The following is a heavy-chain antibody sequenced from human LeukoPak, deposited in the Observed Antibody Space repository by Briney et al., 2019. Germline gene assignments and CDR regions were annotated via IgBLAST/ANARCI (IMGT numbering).Heavy chain of an antibody. CDR1: GFTFSSYW. D-gene: IGHD4-23*01. CDR3: ARGRPHGNDY. Sequence: PGGSLRLSCAASGFTFSSYWMNWVRQAPGKGLVWVSRIASDGSSTTYADSVKGRFSISRDNAKNTLYLQMNSPTVEDTAVYYCARGRPHGNDYWGQGPLVTVSS. J-gene: IGHJ4*02. CDR2: IASDGSST. V-gene: IGHV3-74*01.